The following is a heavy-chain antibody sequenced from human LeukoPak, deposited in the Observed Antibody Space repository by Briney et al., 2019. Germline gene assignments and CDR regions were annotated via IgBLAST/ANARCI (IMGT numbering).Heavy chain of an antibody. CDR2: ISGSGGST. Sequence: GGSLRLSCAASGFTFSSYAMSWVRQAPGKGLEWVSAISGSGGSTYYADSVKGRFTISRDNSKNTLYLQMNSLRAEDTAVYYCAKDTYGDYGVYYYYGMDVWGKGTTVTVSS. J-gene: IGHJ6*04. V-gene: IGHV3-23*01. CDR3: AKDTYGDYGVYYYYGMDV. D-gene: IGHD4-17*01. CDR1: GFTFSSYA.